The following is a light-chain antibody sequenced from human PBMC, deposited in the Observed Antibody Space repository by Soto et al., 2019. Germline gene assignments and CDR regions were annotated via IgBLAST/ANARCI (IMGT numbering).Light chain of an antibody. CDR1: QDISNY. Sequence: DIQMTQSPSSLSASVGDRVTITCQASQDISNYLHWYQQKQGKAPELLIYDTSNLQTGVPSRFSGSGSGTDFTFTISSLQPEDIATYYCQQYADLPYTFGQGTKLEI. V-gene: IGKV1-33*01. CDR2: DTS. J-gene: IGKJ2*01. CDR3: QQYADLPYT.